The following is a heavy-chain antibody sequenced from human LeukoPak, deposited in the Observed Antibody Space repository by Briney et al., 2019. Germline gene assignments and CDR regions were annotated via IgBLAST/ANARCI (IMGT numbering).Heavy chain of an antibody. CDR1: GFTFSSYA. CDR2: ISYDGSNK. D-gene: IGHD6-6*01. CDR3: VLAARPEAFDY. V-gene: IGHV3-30*01. Sequence: HPGRSLRLSCAASGFTFSSYAMHWVRQAPGKGLEWVAVISYDGSNKYYADSVKGRFTISRDNSKNTLYLQMNSLRAEDTAVYYCVLAARPEAFDYWAREPWSPSPQ. J-gene: IGHJ4*02.